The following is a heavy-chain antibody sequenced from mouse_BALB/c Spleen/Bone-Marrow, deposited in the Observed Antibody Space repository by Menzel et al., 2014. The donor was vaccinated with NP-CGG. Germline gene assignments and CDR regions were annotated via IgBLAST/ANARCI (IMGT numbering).Heavy chain of an antibody. Sequence: VQLQQSGAELVRPGALVKLSCKASGFNIKDYYMHWVKQRPEQGLEWIGWIDPENGNTIYDPKFQGKASITADTSSNTAYLQLSSLTSEDTAVYYCAMIMTYWGQGTTLTVSS. CDR1: GFNIKDYY. CDR2: IDPENGNT. V-gene: IGHV14-1*02. D-gene: IGHD2-4*01. CDR3: AMIMTY. J-gene: IGHJ2*01.